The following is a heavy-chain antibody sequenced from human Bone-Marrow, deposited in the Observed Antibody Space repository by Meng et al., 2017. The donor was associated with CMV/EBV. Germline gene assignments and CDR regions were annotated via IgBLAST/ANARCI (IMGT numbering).Heavy chain of an antibody. J-gene: IGHJ4*02. V-gene: IGHV1-18*01. CDR1: GYTFTNYG. CDR2: ISPYNGNT. CDR3: ARSSCGGGSCYGVD. Sequence: KASGYTFTNYGITWVRQAPGQGLEWMGWISPYNGNTYYAQKIQGRVTMTTDTSTSTAYMGLRTLSSDDTAVYYCARSSCGGGSCYGVDWGQGTLVTVSS. D-gene: IGHD2-15*01.